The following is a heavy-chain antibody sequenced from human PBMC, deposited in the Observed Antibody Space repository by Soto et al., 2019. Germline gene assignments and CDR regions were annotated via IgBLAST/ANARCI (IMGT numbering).Heavy chain of an antibody. CDR1: GFAISRGYY. CDR2: IYPSVSS. CDR3: AREKVGTTFFDN. J-gene: IGHJ4*02. D-gene: IGHD1-1*01. Sequence: SETLSLTCSVAGFAISRGYYWSWVRQPPGKGLEWIGSIYPSVSSYHNPSLETRVRLSIDTSRNQFTLNLTSVTAADTALYYCAREKVGTTFFDNWGQGIQVTVSS. V-gene: IGHV4-38-2*02.